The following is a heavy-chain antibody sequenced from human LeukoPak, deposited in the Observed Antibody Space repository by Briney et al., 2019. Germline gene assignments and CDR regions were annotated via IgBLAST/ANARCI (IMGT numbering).Heavy chain of an antibody. V-gene: IGHV4-59*01. J-gene: IGHJ4*02. Sequence: SETLSLTCTVSGGSISSYYWSWLRQPPGKGLEWIGYIYYSGSTNYNPSLKSRVTISVDTSKNQFSLKLSSVTAADTAVYYCASSVAGTGVYYFDYWGQETLVTVSS. CDR2: IYYSGST. D-gene: IGHD6-19*01. CDR3: ASSVAGTGVYYFDY. CDR1: GGSISSYY.